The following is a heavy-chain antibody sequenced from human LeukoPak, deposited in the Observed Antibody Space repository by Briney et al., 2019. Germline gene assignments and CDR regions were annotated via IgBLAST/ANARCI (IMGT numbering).Heavy chain of an antibody. CDR1: GGSISSYY. J-gene: IGHJ6*03. D-gene: IGHD6-6*01. CDR3: ARGGSSSAYYYYYMDV. Sequence: SETLSLTCTVSGGSISSYYWSWNRQPAGKGLEWIGRIYTSGSTNYNPSLKSRVTMSVGTSKNQFSLKLSSVTAADTAVYYCARGGSSSAYYYYYMDVWGKGTTVTVSS. CDR2: IYTSGST. V-gene: IGHV4-4*07.